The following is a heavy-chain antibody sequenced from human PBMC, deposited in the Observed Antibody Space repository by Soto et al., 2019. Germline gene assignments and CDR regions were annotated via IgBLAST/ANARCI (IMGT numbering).Heavy chain of an antibody. Sequence: PGGSLRLSCSASGFTFSSYAMHWVRQVPGKGLEYVSAISSNGGSTYYADSVKGRFTISRDNSKNTLYLQMSSLRAEDTAVYYWVTGSLARWELSPGWGQGTLVTVSS. CDR3: VTGSLARWELSPG. V-gene: IGHV3-64D*08. J-gene: IGHJ4*02. CDR1: GFTFSSYA. CDR2: ISSNGGST. D-gene: IGHD1-26*01.